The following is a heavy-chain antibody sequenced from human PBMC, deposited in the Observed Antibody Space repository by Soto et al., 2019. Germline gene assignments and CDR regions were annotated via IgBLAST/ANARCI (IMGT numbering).Heavy chain of an antibody. Sequence: QVQLQQWGAGLLKPSETLSLTCAVYGGSFSGYYWNWIRQPPGKGLEWIGEINHSGSTNYNPSLKSRVTISVDTSKNQFSLTLSSVSAADTAVYYCARTRLMVWYFDLWGRGTLVTVSS. V-gene: IGHV4-34*01. J-gene: IGHJ2*01. D-gene: IGHD2-8*01. CDR1: GGSFSGYY. CDR2: INHSGST. CDR3: ARTRLMVWYFDL.